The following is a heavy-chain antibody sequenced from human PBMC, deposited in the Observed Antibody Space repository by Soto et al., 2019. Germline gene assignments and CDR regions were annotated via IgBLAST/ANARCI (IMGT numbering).Heavy chain of an antibody. Sequence: SETLSLTCAVYGGSFSGYYWSWIPQPPGKGLEWIGEINHSGSTNYNPSLKSRVTISVDTSKNQFSLKLSSVTAADTAVYYCARKVFRRYGMDVWGQRTKVTVSS. CDR1: GGSFSGYY. CDR2: INHSGST. CDR3: ARKVFRRYGMDV. J-gene: IGHJ6*02. V-gene: IGHV4-34*01.